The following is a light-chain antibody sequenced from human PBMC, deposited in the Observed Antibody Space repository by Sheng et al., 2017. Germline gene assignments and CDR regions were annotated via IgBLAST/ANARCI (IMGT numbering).Light chain of an antibody. CDR1: QNVNTN. Sequence: ETVMTQSPATLSLSPGERATLSCRASQNVNTNLAWYQQKPGQAPRLLIYGAFTRAAGIPDRFSGSGSGTEFTLTISSLQSEDFAVYYCQQYNNWSSWTFGRRDQGGTQT. CDR3: QQYNNWSSWT. V-gene: IGKV3-15*01. CDR2: GAF. J-gene: IGKJ1*01.